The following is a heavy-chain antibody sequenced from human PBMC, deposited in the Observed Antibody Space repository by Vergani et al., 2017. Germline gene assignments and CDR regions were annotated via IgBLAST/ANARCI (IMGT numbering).Heavy chain of an antibody. CDR3: ITYAYGGKPAASYCDY. J-gene: IGHJ4*02. D-gene: IGHD4-23*01. CDR2: IRSKANSYAT. CDR1: GFTFSGSA. V-gene: IGHV3-73*02. Sequence: EVQLVESGGGLVQPGGSLKLSCAASGFTFSGSAMHWVRQASGKGVEWVGRIRSKANSYATAYAASVKGRVTISRDDSKNTAYLQMNSLKTEDTAVYYCITYAYGGKPAASYCDYWGQGTLVTVSS.